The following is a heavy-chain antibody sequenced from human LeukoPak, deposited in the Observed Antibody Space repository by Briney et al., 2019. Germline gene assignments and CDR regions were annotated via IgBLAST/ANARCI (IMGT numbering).Heavy chain of an antibody. CDR2: ISAYNGNT. CDR1: GYTFTSYG. CDR3: ARDSGSVFGSSWPFDY. J-gene: IGHJ4*02. Sequence: ASVKVSCKASGYTFTSYGISWVRQAPGQGLEWMGWISAYNGNTNYAQKLQGRVTMTTDTSTSTAYMELRSLRSDDTAVYYCARDSGSVFGSSWPFDYWGQGTLVTVSS. D-gene: IGHD6-13*01. V-gene: IGHV1-18*01.